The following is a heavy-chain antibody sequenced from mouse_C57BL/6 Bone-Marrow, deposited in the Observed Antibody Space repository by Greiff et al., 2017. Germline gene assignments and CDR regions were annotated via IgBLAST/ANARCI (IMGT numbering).Heavy chain of an antibody. CDR2: INPSSGYT. CDR3: ARGDGNYLAWFAY. V-gene: IGHV1-4*01. D-gene: IGHD2-1*01. J-gene: IGHJ3*01. CDR1: GYTFTSYT. Sequence: QVQLQQSGAELARPGASVKMSCKASGYTFTSYTMHWVKQRPGQGLEWIGYINPSSGYTKYNQKFKDKATLTADKSSSTAYMQLRSLTSEDSAVYYCARGDGNYLAWFAYWGQGTLVTVSA.